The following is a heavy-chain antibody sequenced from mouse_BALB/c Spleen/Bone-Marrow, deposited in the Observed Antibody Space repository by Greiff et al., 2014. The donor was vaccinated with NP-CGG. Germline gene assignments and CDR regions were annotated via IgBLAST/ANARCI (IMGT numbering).Heavy chain of an antibody. CDR2: IYPGTGSI. Sequence: LQQPGSELVRPGASVKLSCKASGYTFTSYWMHWVKQRPGQGLEWLGNIYPGTGSINYGEKFKSKATLTVDTSSSTAYMQLSSLTSEDSAVYYCTRSGYVMDYWGQGTSVTVSS. CDR1: GYTFTSYW. D-gene: IGHD3-1*01. J-gene: IGHJ4*01. CDR3: TRSGYVMDY. V-gene: IGHV1S22*01.